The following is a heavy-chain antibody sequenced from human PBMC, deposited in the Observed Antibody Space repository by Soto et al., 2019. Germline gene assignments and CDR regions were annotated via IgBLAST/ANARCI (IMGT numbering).Heavy chain of an antibody. J-gene: IGHJ2*01. CDR3: ARVGRYCSGGSCHSDLYFDL. CDR2: TRNKANSYTT. Sequence: EVQLVESGGGLVQPGGSLRLSCAASGFTFSDHYMDWVRQAPGKGLEWVGRTRNKANSYTTEYAASVKGRFTISRDDSKNSLYLQMNSLKTEDTAVYYCARVGRYCSGGSCHSDLYFDLWGRGILVTVSS. CDR1: GFTFSDHY. D-gene: IGHD2-15*01. V-gene: IGHV3-72*01.